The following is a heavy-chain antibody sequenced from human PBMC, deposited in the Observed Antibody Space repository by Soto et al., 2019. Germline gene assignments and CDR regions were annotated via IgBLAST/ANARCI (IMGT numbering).Heavy chain of an antibody. J-gene: IGHJ4*02. V-gene: IGHV4-59*01. Sequence: SETLSLTCTVSGGSIRSYYWTWIRQPPGKGLEWLGYIFYSGSTFYNPSLKSRVTISIHTSKSQFSLQLTSVTAADTAVYYCARGAADTDMVDSWGQGTMVTVYS. CDR2: IFYSGST. CDR1: GGSIRSYY. D-gene: IGHD5-18*01. CDR3: ARGAADTDMVDS.